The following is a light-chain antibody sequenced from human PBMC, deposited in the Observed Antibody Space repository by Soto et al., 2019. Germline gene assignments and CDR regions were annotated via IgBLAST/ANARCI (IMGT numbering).Light chain of an antibody. CDR3: SSYAGSYTYV. Sequence: QSALTQPRSVSGSPGQSVTISCTGTSSDVGGYNFVSWYQQHPGKAPKLMIFDVNKRPSGVPDRFSGSKSGNAASLTISGLQGDDEADYYCSSYAGSYTYVFGTGTKATV. CDR1: SSDVGGYNF. V-gene: IGLV2-11*01. J-gene: IGLJ1*01. CDR2: DVN.